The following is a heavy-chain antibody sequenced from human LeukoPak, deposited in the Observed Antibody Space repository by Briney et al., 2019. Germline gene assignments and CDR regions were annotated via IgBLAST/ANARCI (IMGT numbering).Heavy chain of an antibody. CDR3: AIHSSSWDYYFDY. CDR2: IIPIFGTA. J-gene: IGHJ4*02. CDR1: GGTFSSYA. Sequence: SVKVSCKASGGTFSSYAISWVRQAPGQGLEWMGRIIPIFGTANYAQKFQGRVTNTTDESTSTAYMELSSLRSEDTAVYYCAIHSSSWDYYFDYWGQGTLVTVSS. D-gene: IGHD6-13*01. V-gene: IGHV1-69*05.